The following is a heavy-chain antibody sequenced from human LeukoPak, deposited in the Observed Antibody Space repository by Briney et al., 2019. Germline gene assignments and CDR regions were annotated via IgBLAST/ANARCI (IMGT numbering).Heavy chain of an antibody. J-gene: IGHJ4*02. CDR2: IIPIFGTA. CDR1: GGTFSSYA. Sequence: GASVKVSCKASGGTFSSYAISWVRQAPGQGLEWMRGIIPIFGTANYAQKFQGRVTITADKSTSTAYMELSSLRSEDTAVYYCATEPPQRVDTAMVTNYWGQGTLVTVSS. CDR3: ATEPPQRVDTAMVTNY. V-gene: IGHV1-69*06. D-gene: IGHD5-18*01.